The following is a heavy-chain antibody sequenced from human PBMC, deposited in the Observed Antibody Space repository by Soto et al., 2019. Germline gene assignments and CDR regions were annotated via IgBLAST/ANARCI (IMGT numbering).Heavy chain of an antibody. D-gene: IGHD3-9*01. CDR1: GYTFTSYA. V-gene: IGHV1-3*01. Sequence: ASVKVSCKASGYTFTSYAMHWVRQAPGQRLEWMGWINAGNGNTKYSQKFQGRVTITRDTSASTAYMELSSLRSEDTAVYYCARERLRYFDWLSYGMDVWGQGTTVTVSS. J-gene: IGHJ6*02. CDR2: INAGNGNT. CDR3: ARERLRYFDWLSYGMDV.